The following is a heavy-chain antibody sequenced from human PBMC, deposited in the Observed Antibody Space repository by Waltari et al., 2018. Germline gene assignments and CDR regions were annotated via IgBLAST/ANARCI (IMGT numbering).Heavy chain of an antibody. V-gene: IGHV4-59*01. Sequence: QVQLQESGPGPVKSSETLSLTCAVSGGSINNYYWAWIRKPPGKGLEWIASVYFTGSANYNPSLKSRVSVSVDTSKNQFSLRLHSVTPADTAVYYCARVYGHYELLASSYSPYYYYYMDVWGKGTAVTVS. D-gene: IGHD3-9*01. CDR1: GGSINNYY. CDR3: ARVYGHYELLASSYSPYYYYYMDV. CDR2: VYFTGSA. J-gene: IGHJ6*03.